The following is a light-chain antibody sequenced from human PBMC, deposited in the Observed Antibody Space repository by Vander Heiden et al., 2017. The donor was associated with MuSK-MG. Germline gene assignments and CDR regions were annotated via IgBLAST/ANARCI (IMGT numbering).Light chain of an antibody. Sequence: DIQVTQSPSSLSAYVGDRVTITCRANENIDRFLNWYQHKPGKAPQLLIYGSSLLPTGVPSRFSGSGNGTEFTLTIGSLQSEDFATYYCQQTDHSPLTFGGGTKVDVK. CDR2: GSS. CDR1: ENIDRF. J-gene: IGKJ4*01. V-gene: IGKV1-39*01. CDR3: QQTDHSPLT.